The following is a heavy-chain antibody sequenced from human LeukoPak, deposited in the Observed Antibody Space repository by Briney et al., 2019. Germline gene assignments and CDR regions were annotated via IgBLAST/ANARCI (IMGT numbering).Heavy chain of an antibody. V-gene: IGHV4-59*01. Sequence: SETLSLTCTVSGGSISSYYWSWIRQPPGKGLEWIGYIYYSGSTNCNPSLKSRVTISVDTSKNQFSLKLSSVTAADTAVYYCARVLRFVDYYYYGMDVWGQGTTVTVSS. CDR1: GGSISSYY. D-gene: IGHD3-3*01. CDR3: ARVLRFVDYYYYGMDV. J-gene: IGHJ6*02. CDR2: IYYSGST.